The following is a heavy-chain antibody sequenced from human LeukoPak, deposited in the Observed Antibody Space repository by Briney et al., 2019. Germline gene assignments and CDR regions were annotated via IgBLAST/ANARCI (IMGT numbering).Heavy chain of an antibody. D-gene: IGHD2/OR15-2a*01. CDR3: ARGSLAFFSIDY. CDR2: IIPILGIA. V-gene: IGHV1-69*04. J-gene: IGHJ4*02. Sequence: SVKVSCKASGGTFSSYAISWVRQAPGQGHEWMGRIIPILGIANYAQKFQGRVTITADKSTSTAYMELSSLRSEDTAVYYCARGSLAFFSIDYWGQGTLVTVSS. CDR1: GGTFSSYA.